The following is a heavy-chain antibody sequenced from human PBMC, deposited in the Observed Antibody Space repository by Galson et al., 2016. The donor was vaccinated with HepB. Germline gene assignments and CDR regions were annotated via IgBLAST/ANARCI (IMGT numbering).Heavy chain of an antibody. D-gene: IGHD6-13*01. V-gene: IGHV4-39*07. CDR2: ISYSGSTT. Sequence: ETLSLTCSVSGASISSSSYYWGWIRQPPGKGLEWIASISYSGSTTYYNPSLESRVTISIDTSKNQFSLKLNSVTAADTAVYYCARVPAGTRFDYWGQGTLVTVSS. CDR1: GASISSSSYY. J-gene: IGHJ4*02. CDR3: ARVPAGTRFDY.